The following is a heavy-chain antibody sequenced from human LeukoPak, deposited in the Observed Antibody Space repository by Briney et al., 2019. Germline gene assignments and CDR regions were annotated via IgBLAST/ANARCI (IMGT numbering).Heavy chain of an antibody. CDR3: AKDRSWGAFDI. D-gene: IGHD7-27*01. CDR2: ISGSGGTT. J-gene: IGHJ3*02. V-gene: IGHV3-23*01. CDR1: GFTFSDHG. Sequence: KPGGSLRLSCAASGFTFSDHGINWVRQAPGKGLEWVSGISGSGGTTYYADSVKGRFTISRDNSKNTMWLQMNSLRAEDTALYYCAKDRSWGAFDIWGQGTVVTVFS.